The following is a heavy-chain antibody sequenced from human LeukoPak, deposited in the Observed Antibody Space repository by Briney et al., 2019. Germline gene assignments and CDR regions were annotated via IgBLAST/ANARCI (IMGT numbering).Heavy chain of an antibody. Sequence: GGSLRLSCAVSGFTFTSYWMSWFRQAPGKGLEWVGFIRSKAYGGTTEYAASVKGRFTISRDDSKSIAYLQMNSLKTEDTAVYYCTSSLWFGELSVDYWGQGTLVTVSS. D-gene: IGHD3-10*01. CDR1: GFTFTSYW. CDR3: TSSLWFGELSVDY. V-gene: IGHV3-49*03. J-gene: IGHJ4*02. CDR2: IRSKAYGGTT.